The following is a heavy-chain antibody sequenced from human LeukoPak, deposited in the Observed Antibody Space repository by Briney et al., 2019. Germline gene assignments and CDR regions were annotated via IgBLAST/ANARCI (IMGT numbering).Heavy chain of an antibody. CDR1: GFTFSSYG. CDR2: IWYDGSNK. V-gene: IGHV3-33*01. D-gene: IGHD6-19*01. J-gene: IGHJ4*01. CDR3: ARCSRDSSGQPLEYYFDY. Sequence: GGSLRLSCAASGFTFSSYGMHWVRQAPGKGLEWVAVIWYDGSNKYYADSVKGRFTISRDNSKNTLYLQMNSLRAEDTAVYYCARCSRDSSGQPLEYYFDYWGQEPWSPSPQ.